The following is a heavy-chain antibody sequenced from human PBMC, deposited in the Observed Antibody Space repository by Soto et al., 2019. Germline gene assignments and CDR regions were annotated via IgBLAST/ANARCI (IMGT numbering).Heavy chain of an antibody. D-gene: IGHD6-19*01. CDR1: RFTFSRYE. CDR3: ARDRGYTSGSYGGAFDF. J-gene: IGHJ4*02. V-gene: IGHV3-48*03. CDR2: ISSSGTSI. Sequence: EVPLVESGGGLVQPGGSLRLSCAASRFTFSRYEMNWVRQAPGKGLEWVASISSSGTSIYYADSVKGRFSISRDNDKNSVYLAMNSLRVDDTAVYYCARDRGYTSGSYGGAFDFWGQGTLVTVSS.